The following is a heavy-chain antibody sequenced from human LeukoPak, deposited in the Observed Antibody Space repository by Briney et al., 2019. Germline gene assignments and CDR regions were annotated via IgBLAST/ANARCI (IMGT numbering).Heavy chain of an antibody. CDR3: ARNQYYYDSSGYYR. CDR2: IIPILGIA. V-gene: IGHV1-69*04. Sequence: SVKVSCKASGGTFSSYAISWVRQAPGQGLEWMGRIIPILGIANYARKFQGRVTITADKSTSTAYMELSSLRSEDTAVYYCARNQYYYDSSGYYRWGQGTLVTVSS. D-gene: IGHD3-22*01. CDR1: GGTFSSYA. J-gene: IGHJ5*02.